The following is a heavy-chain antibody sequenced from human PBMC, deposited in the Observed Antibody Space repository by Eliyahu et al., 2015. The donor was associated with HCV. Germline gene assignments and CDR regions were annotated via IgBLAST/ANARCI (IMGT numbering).Heavy chain of an antibody. CDR3: VRGEDYSFDNNAYYFAHC. V-gene: IGHV3-33*01. Sequence: QVQLVESGGGVVXPGTSLRLSCXASGXXFSTYGXPSGPPXXGHGVGWVXVIWYDGSKQYYADSVRGRFTISRDYSKNTLYLQMNNLRAEDTAVYYCVRGEDYSFDNNAYYFAHCWGQGTLVTVSS. D-gene: IGHD3-22*01. CDR1: GXXFSTYG. CDR2: IWYDGSKQ. J-gene: IGHJ4*02.